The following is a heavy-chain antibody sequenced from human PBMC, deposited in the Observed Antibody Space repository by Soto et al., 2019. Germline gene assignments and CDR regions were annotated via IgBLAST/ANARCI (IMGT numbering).Heavy chain of an antibody. J-gene: IGHJ6*03. CDR3: AKGSGPYYYGAGSYYYYYMDV. CDR2: ITGSGDNT. V-gene: IGHV3-23*01. D-gene: IGHD3-10*01. Sequence: GGSLRLSCAASGFTFSSYALSWVRQAPGKGLEWVSAITGSGDNTYYADSVRGRFTISRDNSENTVYLQVNSLRAEDTAVYYCAKGSGPYYYGAGSYYYYYMDVWRKGTTVTVSS. CDR1: GFTFSSYA.